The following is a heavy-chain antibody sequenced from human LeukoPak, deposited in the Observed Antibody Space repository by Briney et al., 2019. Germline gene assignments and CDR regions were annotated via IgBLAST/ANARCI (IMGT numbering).Heavy chain of an antibody. V-gene: IGHV3-23*01. D-gene: IGHD6-6*01. CDR2: ISSSGGNT. Sequence: GGSLRLSCAASGFTFSSYVTSWVRQAPGKGLEWVSGISSSGGNTYYADSVKGRFTISRDNSKNTLYLQMNSLRAEDTAVYYCAKGSSPFDYWGQGTLVTVSS. J-gene: IGHJ4*02. CDR3: AKGSSPFDY. CDR1: GFTFSSYV.